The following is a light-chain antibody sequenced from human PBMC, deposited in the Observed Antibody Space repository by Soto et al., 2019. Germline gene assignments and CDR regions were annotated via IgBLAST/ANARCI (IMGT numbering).Light chain of an antibody. Sequence: QSVLTQPPSASGTPGQRVTISCAGSSSNIGRNTVNWYHQLPGAAPKLLIYNNYQRPSGVPDRFSGSKSGTSASLAISGLQSEDEAEYYCAAWDDSLNGHVVFGGGTKVTVL. V-gene: IGLV1-44*01. CDR1: SSNIGRNT. CDR2: NNY. CDR3: AAWDDSLNGHVV. J-gene: IGLJ2*01.